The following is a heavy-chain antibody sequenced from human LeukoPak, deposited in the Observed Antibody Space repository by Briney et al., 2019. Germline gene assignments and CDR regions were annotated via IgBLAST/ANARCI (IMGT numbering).Heavy chain of an antibody. CDR1: GYTFTSYD. CDR2: MNPNSGNT. V-gene: IGHV1-8*01. CDR3: ARELCSSTSCYSSPMDV. Sequence: SVKVSCKASGYTFTSYDINWVRQATGQGLEWMGWMNPNSGNTGYAQKFQGRVTMTRNTSISTAYMELSSLRSEDTAVYYCARELCSSTSCYSSPMDVWGQGTTVTVSS. D-gene: IGHD2-2*01. J-gene: IGHJ6*02.